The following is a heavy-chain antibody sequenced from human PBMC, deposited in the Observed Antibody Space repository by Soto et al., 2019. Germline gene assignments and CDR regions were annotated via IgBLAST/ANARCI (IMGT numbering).Heavy chain of an antibody. CDR2: IYASGNT. Sequence: SETLSLTCTVSGAFISGYYWSWIRQPAGKGLEWVGRIYASGNTKYSPSLRSRATMSVDTSNKQFSLKLNSVTAADTAVYYCARESTVAGTDNWFDSWGQGTLVTVSS. V-gene: IGHV4-4*07. D-gene: IGHD6-13*01. CDR3: ARESTVAGTDNWFDS. CDR1: GAFISGYY. J-gene: IGHJ5*01.